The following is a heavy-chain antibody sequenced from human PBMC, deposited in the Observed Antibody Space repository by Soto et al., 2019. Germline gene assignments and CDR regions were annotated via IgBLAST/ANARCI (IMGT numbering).Heavy chain of an antibody. J-gene: IGHJ3*02. CDR2: IIPIFGTT. CDR1: GYTFTSYG. V-gene: IGHV1-69*13. CDR3: VREDGRSDAFDI. Sequence: GASVKVSCKASGYTFTSYGISWVRQAPGQGLEWMGGIIPIFGTTNYAQKFQGRVTITADESTRTAYMELSSLRSEDTAVYYCVREDGRSDAFDIWGQGTMVTVSS.